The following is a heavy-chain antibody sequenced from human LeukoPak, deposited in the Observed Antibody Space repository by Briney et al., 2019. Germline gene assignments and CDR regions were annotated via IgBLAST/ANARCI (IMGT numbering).Heavy chain of an antibody. CDR1: GFTFSSYE. V-gene: IGHV3-64*01. D-gene: IGHD1-26*01. J-gene: IGHJ3*02. Sequence: GGSLRLSCAASGFTFSSYEMNWVRQAPGKGLEYVSAISSNGGSTYYANSVKGRFTISRDNSKNTLYLQMGSLRAEDMAVYYCARVGSWDAFDIWGQGTMVTVSS. CDR3: ARVGSWDAFDI. CDR2: ISSNGGST.